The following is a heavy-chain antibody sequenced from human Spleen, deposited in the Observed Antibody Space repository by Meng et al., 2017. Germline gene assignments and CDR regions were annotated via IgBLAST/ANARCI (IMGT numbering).Heavy chain of an antibody. V-gene: IGHV1-2*06. CDR3: ARDENISLGKLFGDY. J-gene: IGHJ4*02. CDR2: INPNSGGT. CDR1: GYTFAAYW. D-gene: IGHD4-23*01. Sequence: QVQLMQSGPEVKKPGASVKVSCKASGYTFAAYWIQWVRQAPGQGLEWMGRINPNSGGTNYAQKFQGRVTMTRDTSISTAYMDLSGLRSDDTAVYYCARDENISLGKLFGDYWGQGTLVTVSS.